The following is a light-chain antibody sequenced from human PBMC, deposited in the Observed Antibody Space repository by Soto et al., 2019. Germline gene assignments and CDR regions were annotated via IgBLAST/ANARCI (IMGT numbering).Light chain of an antibody. CDR2: GAS. V-gene: IGKV3-15*01. CDR1: QRVSSN. Sequence: EVEMTQSPATVSVSPGERVTLSCRASQRVSSNVAWYQQKPGQAPRVLIFGASTRATGTPARFSGSGSGTEFTLTISSLQPADFAVYYCQQYNIWPPYTFGQGTKLEIK. CDR3: QQYNIWPPYT. J-gene: IGKJ2*01.